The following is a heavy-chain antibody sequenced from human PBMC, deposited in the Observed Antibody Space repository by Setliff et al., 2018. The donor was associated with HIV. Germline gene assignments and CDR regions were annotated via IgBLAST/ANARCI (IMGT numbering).Heavy chain of an antibody. CDR1: GGTFSTHV. Sequence: ASVKVSCKASGGTFSTHVISWVRQAPGQGLEWIGGIIPMFSTVNYAKKYQGRVTITTDESTTTAYMELTSLRSEDTAVYYCATDDHCSGGSCFLTMGYWGLGTLVTVSS. CDR2: IIPMFSTV. V-gene: IGHV1-69*05. J-gene: IGHJ4*02. D-gene: IGHD2-15*01. CDR3: ATDDHCSGGSCFLTMGY.